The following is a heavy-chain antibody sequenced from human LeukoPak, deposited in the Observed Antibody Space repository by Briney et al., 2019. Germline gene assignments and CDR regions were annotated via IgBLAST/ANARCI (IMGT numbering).Heavy chain of an antibody. Sequence: KAGGSLRLSCAASGFTFSSYSMNWVRQAPGKGLEWVSSISSSSSYIYYADSVKGRFTISRDNAKNSLYLQMNSLRAEDTAVYYCARASYSGSYPNGWFDPWGQGTLVTVSS. CDR2: ISSSSSYI. J-gene: IGHJ5*02. V-gene: IGHV3-21*01. D-gene: IGHD1-26*01. CDR3: ARASYSGSYPNGWFDP. CDR1: GFTFSSYS.